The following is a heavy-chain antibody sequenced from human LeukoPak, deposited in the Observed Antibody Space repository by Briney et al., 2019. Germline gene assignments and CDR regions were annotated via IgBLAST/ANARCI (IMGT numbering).Heavy chain of an antibody. CDR2: INHSGST. CDR3: AREFVVVVAATPPWFDP. J-gene: IGHJ5*02. D-gene: IGHD2-15*01. CDR1: GGSFSGYY. V-gene: IGHV4-34*01. Sequence: SETLSLTCAVYGGSFSGYYWSWIRQPPGKGLEWIGEINHSGSTNYNPSLQSRVTVSVDTSKNQFSLKLNSVTAADTAVYYCAREFVVVVAATPPWFDPWGPGTLVTVSS.